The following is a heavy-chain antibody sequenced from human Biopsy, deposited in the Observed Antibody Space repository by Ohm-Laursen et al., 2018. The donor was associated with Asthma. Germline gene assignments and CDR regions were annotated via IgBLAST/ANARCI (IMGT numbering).Heavy chain of an antibody. CDR3: ARGAYYDFWSGYSRPIPGYYGMDV. CDR1: GFTFSDYD. V-gene: IGHV3-30*03. Sequence: SLRPSCSASGFTFSDYDMHWVRQAPGKGLEWVAVISYDGRNKYYGDSVKGRFTISRDNSKSTVYLQMISLRVEDTSVYYCARGAYYDFWSGYSRPIPGYYGMDVWGHGTTVTVSS. CDR2: ISYDGRNK. D-gene: IGHD3-3*01. J-gene: IGHJ6*02.